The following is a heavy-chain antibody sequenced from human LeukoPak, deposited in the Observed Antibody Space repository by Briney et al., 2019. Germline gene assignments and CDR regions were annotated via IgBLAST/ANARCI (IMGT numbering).Heavy chain of an antibody. Sequence: PSETLSLTCAVYGGSFSGYYWSWIRQPPGKGLEWIGEINHSGSTNYNPSLKSRVTISVDTSKNQFSLKLSSVTAADTAVYYCARFSPREAYMVRGESDWFDPWGQGTLVTVSS. CDR2: INHSGST. CDR3: ARFSPREAYMVRGESDWFDP. CDR1: GGSFSGYY. D-gene: IGHD3-10*01. J-gene: IGHJ5*02. V-gene: IGHV4-34*01.